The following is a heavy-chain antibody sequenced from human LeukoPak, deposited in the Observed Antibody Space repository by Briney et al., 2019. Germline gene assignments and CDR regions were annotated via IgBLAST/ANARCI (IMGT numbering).Heavy chain of an antibody. CDR3: AREMVVVVPAAAYYMDV. CDR1: GFTFSSYW. D-gene: IGHD2-2*01. Sequence: PGGSLRLSCAASGFTFSSYWMSWVRQAPGKGVEWVANIKQDGSEKYYVDSVKGRFTISRDNAKNSLYLQMNSLRAEDTAVYYCAREMVVVVPAAAYYMDVWGKGTTVTVSS. V-gene: IGHV3-7*01. CDR2: IKQDGSEK. J-gene: IGHJ6*03.